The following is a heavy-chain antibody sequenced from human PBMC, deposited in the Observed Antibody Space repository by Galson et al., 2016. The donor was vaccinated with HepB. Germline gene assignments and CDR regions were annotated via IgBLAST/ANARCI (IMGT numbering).Heavy chain of an antibody. CDR3: AREMDGSSGWYWAAYLGLGGMDV. CDR2: FSYDGSNK. Sequence: SLRLSCAAPGFTLSKNAMHWVRQAPGKGRGWVALFSYDGSNKYNADSGKGRFTLSRDNSKTTVYLQMNSRRAEDTALYYCAREMDGSSGWYWAAYLGLGGMDVWGQGTTVTVSS. J-gene: IGHJ6*02. V-gene: IGHV3-30*04. D-gene: IGHD6-19*01. CDR1: GFTLSKNA.